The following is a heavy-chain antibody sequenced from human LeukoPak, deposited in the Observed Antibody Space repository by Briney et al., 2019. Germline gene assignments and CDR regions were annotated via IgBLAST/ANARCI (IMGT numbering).Heavy chain of an antibody. CDR3: ARGVSFGASYYYYYMDV. CDR1: GYTFTGYY. Sequence: GASVEVSCKASGYTFTGYYMHWVRQAPGQGLEWMGWINPNSGGTNYAQKFQGRVTLTRDTSISTAYMELSRLRSDDTAVYYCARGVSFGASYYYYYMDVWGKGTTVTVSS. CDR2: INPNSGGT. V-gene: IGHV1-2*02. D-gene: IGHD3-10*01. J-gene: IGHJ6*03.